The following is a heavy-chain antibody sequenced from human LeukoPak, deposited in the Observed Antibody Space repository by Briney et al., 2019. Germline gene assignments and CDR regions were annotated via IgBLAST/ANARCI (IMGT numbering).Heavy chain of an antibody. V-gene: IGHV4-39*01. CDR2: IYYSGST. CDR1: GGSISSSSYY. J-gene: IGHJ4*02. CDR3: ARHRSTMVRGVSLYYFDY. D-gene: IGHD3-10*01. Sequence: SETLSLTCPVSGGSISSSSYYWGWIRQPPGKGLEWIGSIYYSGSTYYNPSLKSRVTISVDTSKNQFSLKLSSVTAADTAVYYCARHRSTMVRGVSLYYFDYWGQGTLVTVSS.